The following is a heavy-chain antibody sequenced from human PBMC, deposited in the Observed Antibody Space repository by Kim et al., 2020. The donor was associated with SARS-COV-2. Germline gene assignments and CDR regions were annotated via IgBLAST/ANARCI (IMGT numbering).Heavy chain of an antibody. CDR3: ARIVRTNSGSYYGAFDI. CDR2: INPSGGST. CDR1: GYTFTSYY. V-gene: IGHV1-46*01. J-gene: IGHJ3*02. Sequence: ASVKVSCKASGYTFTSYYMHWVRQAPGQGLEWMGIINPSGGSTSYAQKFQGRVTMTRDTSTSTVYMELSSLRSEDTAVYYCARIVRTNSGSYYGAFDIWGQGTMVTVSS. D-gene: IGHD1-26*01.